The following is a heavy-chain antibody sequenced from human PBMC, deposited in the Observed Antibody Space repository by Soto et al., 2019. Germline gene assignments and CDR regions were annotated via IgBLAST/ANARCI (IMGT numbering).Heavy chain of an antibody. CDR2: ISGSGGST. Sequence: PGGSLRLSCAASGFTFSSYAMSWVRQAPWKGLEWVSAISGSGGSTYYADSVKGRFTISRDNSKNTLYLQMNSLRAEDTAVYYCAKGVVVVPAAYYFDYWGQGTLVTVSS. CDR1: GFTFSSYA. CDR3: AKGVVVVPAAYYFDY. V-gene: IGHV3-23*01. J-gene: IGHJ4*02. D-gene: IGHD2-2*01.